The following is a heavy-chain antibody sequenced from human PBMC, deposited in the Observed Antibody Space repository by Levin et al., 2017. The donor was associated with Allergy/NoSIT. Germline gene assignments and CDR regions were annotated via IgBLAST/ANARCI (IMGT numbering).Heavy chain of an antibody. CDR1: GGSISSSNW. D-gene: IGHD6-19*01. CDR3: ARGIPGSGWALGY. V-gene: IGHV4-4*02. J-gene: IGHJ4*02. CDR2: IYHSGST. Sequence: SETLSLTCAVSGGSISSSNWWSWVRQPPGKGLEWIGEIYHSGSTNYNPSLKSRVTISVDKSKNQFSLKLSSVTATDTAVYYCARGIPGSGWALGYWGQGTLVTVSS.